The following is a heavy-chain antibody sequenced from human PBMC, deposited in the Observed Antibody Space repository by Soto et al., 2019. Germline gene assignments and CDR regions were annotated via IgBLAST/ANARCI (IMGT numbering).Heavy chain of an antibody. D-gene: IGHD3-22*01. J-gene: IGHJ4*02. CDR2: ISDDGSTK. CDR3: ARGGFYDRSVHYFDY. CDR1: GFTFSFYA. V-gene: IGHV3-30-3*01. Sequence: PGGSLRLSCAASGFTFSFYAMHWVRQAPGKGPEWVAVISDDGSTKDYADFVKGRFTISRDNSKETVDLPMNSLSADDTAVYYSARGGFYDRSVHYFDYWGQGTLLTVSS.